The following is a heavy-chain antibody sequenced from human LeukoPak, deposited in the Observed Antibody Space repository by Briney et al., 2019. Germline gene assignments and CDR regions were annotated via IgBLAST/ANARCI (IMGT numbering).Heavy chain of an antibody. CDR2: ISSSSSSM. J-gene: IGHJ4*02. D-gene: IGHD3-22*01. CDR3: ASISYDH. V-gene: IGHV3-48*01. Sequence: GGSLRLSCAASGFTFSSYNMNWVRQAPGKGLEWVSYISSSSSSMDYADSVKGRFTISRDNAKNTLYLQMNSLRAEATAVYYCASISYDHWGQGTLVTVSS. CDR1: GFTFSSYN.